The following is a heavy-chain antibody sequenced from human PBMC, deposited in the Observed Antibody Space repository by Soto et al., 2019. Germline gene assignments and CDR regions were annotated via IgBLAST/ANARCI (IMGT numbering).Heavy chain of an antibody. Sequence: TGGSLRLSCAASGFTFSNAWMNWVRQAPGKGLEWVGRIKSKTDGGTTDYAAPVKGRFTISRDDSKNTLYLQMNSLKTEDTAVYYCTARLDYYDIDYWGQGTLVTVSS. CDR1: GFTFSNAW. CDR2: IKSKTDGGTT. J-gene: IGHJ4*02. D-gene: IGHD3-22*01. CDR3: TARLDYYDIDY. V-gene: IGHV3-15*07.